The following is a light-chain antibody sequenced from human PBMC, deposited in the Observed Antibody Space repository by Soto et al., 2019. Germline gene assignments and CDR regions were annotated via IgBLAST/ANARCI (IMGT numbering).Light chain of an antibody. CDR2: GES. V-gene: IGKV3-20*01. J-gene: IGKJ1*01. CDR1: QSVTYSF. Sequence: EIVLTQSPGTLSLSPGERATLSCRASQSVTYSFLAWYQQKPGQAPRLLIYGESSRATGIPDRFSGSGSGTDFTLTISRLEPEDFAVYYCHQYGTSTWTFGQGTKVEIK. CDR3: HQYGTSTWT.